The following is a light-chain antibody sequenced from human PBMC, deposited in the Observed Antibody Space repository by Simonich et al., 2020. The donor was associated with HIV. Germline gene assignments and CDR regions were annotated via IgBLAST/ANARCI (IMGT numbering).Light chain of an antibody. CDR3: YSAADNNLV. CDR2: KDS. Sequence: SYELTQPSSVSVSPGQTARITCSGDVLAKKYVRWFQQKPGQAPVGVIYKDSEGPSGIPERFSGSSSGTTVTLTISGAQVEDEADYYCYSAADNNLVFGGGTKLTVL. CDR1: VLAKKY. V-gene: IGLV3-27*01. J-gene: IGLJ2*01.